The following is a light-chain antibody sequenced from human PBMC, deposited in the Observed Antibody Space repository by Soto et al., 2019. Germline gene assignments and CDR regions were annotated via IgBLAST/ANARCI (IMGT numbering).Light chain of an antibody. V-gene: IGKV1-5*03. CDR1: QSISNW. J-gene: IGKJ1*01. CDR3: QQYNSYPWT. CDR2: KAS. Sequence: DIQMTQSPSTLSASVGDRVTITCRASQSISNWLAWYQQKPGRAPKFLFYKASSLESGVPSRFSGSGSGTEFTLTISSLQPDDCATYYCQQYNSYPWTFGQGTKVEIK.